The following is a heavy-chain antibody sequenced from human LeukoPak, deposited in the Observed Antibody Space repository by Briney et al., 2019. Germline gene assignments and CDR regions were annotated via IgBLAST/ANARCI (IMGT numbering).Heavy chain of an antibody. Sequence: GGSLRLSCAASGFTFSSYAMDWVSQAPGKGLEWVAAISDDGSNKYYADSVKGRFTISRDNSKNTLYLQMNSLRAEDTAVYYCARPDMSIAVDGNLQPHWGQGTLVTVSS. CDR3: ARPDMSIAVDGNLQPH. CDR2: ISDDGSNK. D-gene: IGHD6-19*01. J-gene: IGHJ4*02. V-gene: IGHV3-30*04. CDR1: GFTFSSYA.